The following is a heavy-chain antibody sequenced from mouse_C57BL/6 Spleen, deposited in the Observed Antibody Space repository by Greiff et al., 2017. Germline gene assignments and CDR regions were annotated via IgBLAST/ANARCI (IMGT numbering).Heavy chain of an antibody. CDR3: ARHENYGSSYWWYFDV. Sequence: QVQLKESGAELVKPGASVKLSCKASGYTFTEYTIHWVKQRSGQGLEWIGWFYPGSGSIKYNEKFKDKATLTADKSSSTVYMELSRLTSEDSAVYFWARHENYGSSYWWYFDVWGTGTTVTVSS. V-gene: IGHV1-62-2*01. CDR1: GYTFTEYT. J-gene: IGHJ1*03. D-gene: IGHD1-1*01. CDR2: FYPGSGSI.